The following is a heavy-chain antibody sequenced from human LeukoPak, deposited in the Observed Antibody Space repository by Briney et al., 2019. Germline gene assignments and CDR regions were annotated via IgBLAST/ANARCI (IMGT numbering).Heavy chain of an antibody. CDR2: ISGSGGST. CDR1: GFTFSSYG. CDR3: AKDPGEGYYDSSGYYYY. V-gene: IGHV3-23*01. D-gene: IGHD3-22*01. Sequence: GGSLRLSCAASGFTFSSYGMSWVRQAPGKGLEWASAISGSGGSTYYADSVKGRFTISRDNSKNTLYLQMNSLRAGDTAVYYCAKDPGEGYYDSSGYYYYWGQGTLVTVSS. J-gene: IGHJ4*02.